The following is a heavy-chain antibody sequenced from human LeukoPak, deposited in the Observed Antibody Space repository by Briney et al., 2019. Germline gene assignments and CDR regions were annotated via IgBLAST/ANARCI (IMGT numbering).Heavy chain of an antibody. V-gene: IGHV1-2*02. CDR1: GYTFTAYY. Sequence: ASVKVSCTASGYTFTAYYMHWVRQAPGQGLEWMGWINPNSGGTNYAQKFQGRVTMTRDTSISTANMELSRLRSDDTAVYYCARDHLVVPGGYEDHYYGMDVWGQGTTVTVSS. CDR3: ARDHLVVPGGYEDHYYGMDV. CDR2: INPNSGGT. D-gene: IGHD2-2*01. J-gene: IGHJ6*02.